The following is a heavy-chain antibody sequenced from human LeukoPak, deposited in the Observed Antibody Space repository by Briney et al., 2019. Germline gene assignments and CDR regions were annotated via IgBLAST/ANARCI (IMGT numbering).Heavy chain of an antibody. J-gene: IGHJ6*02. Sequence: GASVKVSCKASGYIFTNHYMYWVRQAPGQGLEWMGVINPSGGTTAYAQKFQGRVTMTRDTSTRTVYMEVSSLRSEDTAVYYCARDLGPGYSYGSTYYYYYGMDVWGQGTTVTVSS. D-gene: IGHD5-18*01. CDR1: GYIFTNHY. CDR3: ARDLGPGYSYGSTYYYYYGMDV. CDR2: INPSGGTT. V-gene: IGHV1-46*01.